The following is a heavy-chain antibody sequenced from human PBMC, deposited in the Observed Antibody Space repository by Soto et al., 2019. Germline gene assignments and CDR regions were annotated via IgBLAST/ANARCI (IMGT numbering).Heavy chain of an antibody. J-gene: IGHJ6*03. CDR3: ARYGATTLAGYYYYYMDV. D-gene: IGHD5-12*01. V-gene: IGHV4-59*08. Sequence: PSETLSLTYTASGGSISSYYWSWIRQPPGKGLEWIGYIYYSGSTNYNPSLKSRVTISVDTSKNQFSLKLSSVTAADTAAYYCARYGATTLAGYYYYYMDVWGKGTTVTVSS. CDR1: GGSISSYY. CDR2: IYYSGST.